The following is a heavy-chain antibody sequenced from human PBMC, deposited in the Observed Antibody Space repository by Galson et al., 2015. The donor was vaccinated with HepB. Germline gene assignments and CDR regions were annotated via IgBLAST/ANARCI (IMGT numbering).Heavy chain of an antibody. CDR2: IYYSGST. Sequence: TLSLTCTVSGGSVSSGSYFWNWIRQPPGKGLEWIGHIYYSGSTNYNPSLKSRVTISLDTSKNQFSLKLSSVTAADTAVYYCARDSRGAYNFDYWGQGTLVTVSS. CDR1: GGSVSSGSYF. V-gene: IGHV4-61*01. CDR3: ARDSRGAYNFDY. J-gene: IGHJ4*02. D-gene: IGHD1-1*01.